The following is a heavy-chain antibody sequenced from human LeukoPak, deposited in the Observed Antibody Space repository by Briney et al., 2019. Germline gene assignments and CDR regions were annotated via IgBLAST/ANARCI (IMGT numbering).Heavy chain of an antibody. CDR2: ISYDGSNK. V-gene: IGHV3-30-3*01. Sequence: PGGSLRLSCAASGFTFSNYVMHWVRQAPGKGLEWVAVISYDGSNKYYADSVKGRFTISRDNSKNTLYLQMNSLRAEDTAVYYCARYTNLYYFDYWGQGTLVTVSS. D-gene: IGHD2-2*02. CDR1: GFTFSNYV. J-gene: IGHJ4*02. CDR3: ARYTNLYYFDY.